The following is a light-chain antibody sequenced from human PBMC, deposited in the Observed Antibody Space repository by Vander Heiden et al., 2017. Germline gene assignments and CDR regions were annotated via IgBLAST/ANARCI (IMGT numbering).Light chain of an antibody. J-gene: IGKJ1*01. Sequence: DIQMTQSPSTLSASVGDRVTITCRASQSIGIWLAWYQQKPGKAPKLLIYDASNLERGVPSTFSGSGSGTEFTLTISSLRPDDFTTYYCQQYNTYPLTFGQGTKVEIK. V-gene: IGKV1-5*01. CDR3: QQYNTYPLT. CDR2: DAS. CDR1: QSIGIW.